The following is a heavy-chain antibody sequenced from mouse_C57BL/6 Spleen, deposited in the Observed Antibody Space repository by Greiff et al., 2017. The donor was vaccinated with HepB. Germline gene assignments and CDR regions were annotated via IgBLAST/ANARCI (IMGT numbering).Heavy chain of an antibody. Sequence: VQLQPSGPELVKPGASVKISCKASGYSFTGYYMHWVKQSHGNILDWIGYIYPYNGVSSYNQKFKGKATLTVDKSSSTAYMELRCLTAEDSAVYYCARGGSTTGDWFAYWGQGTLVTVSA. V-gene: IGHV1-31*01. CDR2: IYPYNGVS. CDR1: GYSFTGYY. J-gene: IGHJ3*01. CDR3: ARGGSTTGDWFAY. D-gene: IGHD1-1*01.